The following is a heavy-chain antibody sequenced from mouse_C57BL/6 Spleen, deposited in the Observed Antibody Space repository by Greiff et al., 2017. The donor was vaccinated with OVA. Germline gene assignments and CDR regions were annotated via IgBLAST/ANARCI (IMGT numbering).Heavy chain of an antibody. CDR2: IDPSDSYT. V-gene: IGHV1-50*01. CDR1: GYTFTSYW. Sequence: QVQLQQPGAELVKPGASVKLSCKASGYTFTSYWMQWVKQRPGQGLEWIGEIDPSDSYTNYNQKFKGKATLTVDTSSSTAYMQLSSLTSEDSAVYYCALYYYGSSRYFDVWGTGTTVTVSS. J-gene: IGHJ1*03. D-gene: IGHD1-1*01. CDR3: ALYYYGSSRYFDV.